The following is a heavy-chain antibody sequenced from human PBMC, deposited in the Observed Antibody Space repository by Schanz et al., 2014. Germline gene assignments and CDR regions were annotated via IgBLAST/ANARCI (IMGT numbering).Heavy chain of an antibody. Sequence: QVHLQESGPGLVKPSATLSLTCNVSGDSMSSCGYYWNWISQHPGKGLEWIGYIYDSCNTYYNPSLKSRVSMSMDTSENQFSLNLRSVTGADTAVYYCARLVGPSFYYGMDVWGQGTTVTVSS. D-gene: IGHD3-16*02. CDR3: ARLVGPSFYYGMDV. J-gene: IGHJ6*02. CDR2: IYDSCNT. V-gene: IGHV4-31*03. CDR1: GDSMSSCGYY.